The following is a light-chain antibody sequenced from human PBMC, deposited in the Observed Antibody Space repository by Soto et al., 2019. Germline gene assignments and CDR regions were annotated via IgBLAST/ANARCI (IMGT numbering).Light chain of an antibody. CDR1: QSVSSSY. J-gene: IGKJ5*01. CDR3: QQYGSSPIT. CDR2: DAS. Sequence: EIVMTQSPATLSVSPWERATLSCGASQSVSSSYLAWYQQKPGLAPRLLIYDASSRATGIPDRFSGSGSGTDFTLTISRLEPEDFAVYYCQQYGSSPITFGQGTRLEIK. V-gene: IGKV3D-20*01.